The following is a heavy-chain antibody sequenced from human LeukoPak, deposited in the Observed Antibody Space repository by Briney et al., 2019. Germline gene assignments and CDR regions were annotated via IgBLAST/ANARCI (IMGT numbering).Heavy chain of an antibody. CDR2: IYTSGST. V-gene: IGHV4-4*07. J-gene: IGHJ3*02. CDR1: GGSISSYY. CDR3: ARAADSSSWYHAFDI. Sequence: SETLSLTCTVSGGSISSYYWSWIRQPAGKGLEWIGRIYTSGSTNYNPSLKSRVTMSVDTSKNQFSLKLSSVTAADTAVYYCARAADSSSWYHAFDIWGQGTMVTVSS. D-gene: IGHD6-13*01.